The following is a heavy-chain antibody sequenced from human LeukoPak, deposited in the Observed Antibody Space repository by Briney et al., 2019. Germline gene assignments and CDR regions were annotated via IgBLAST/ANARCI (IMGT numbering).Heavy chain of an antibody. J-gene: IGHJ1*01. CDR1: GFTFDDYA. Sequence: GRSMRLSCAASGFTFDDYAKHWVRQAPGKGLEWVSGISWNSGSIGHADSVKGRFTISRDNAKNSLYLQMNSLRAEDMAFYYCAKDYSGSYFEYFQHWGQGTLVTVSS. CDR2: ISWNSGSI. V-gene: IGHV3-9*03. D-gene: IGHD1-26*01. CDR3: AKDYSGSYFEYFQH.